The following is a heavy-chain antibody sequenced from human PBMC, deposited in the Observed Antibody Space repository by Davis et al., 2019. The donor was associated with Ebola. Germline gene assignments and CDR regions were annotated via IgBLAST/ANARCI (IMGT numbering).Heavy chain of an antibody. CDR1: PFSFSSYA. Sequence: GGSLRLSCAASPFSFSSYAMHWVRQAPGKGLEWVAVISYDGSNKYYADSVKGRFTISRDNSKNTLYLQMNSLRAEDTAVYYCARVKRMVQGVIKSHFDYWGQGTLVTVSS. D-gene: IGHD3-10*01. J-gene: IGHJ4*02. CDR2: ISYDGSNK. V-gene: IGHV3-30-3*01. CDR3: ARVKRMVQGVIKSHFDY.